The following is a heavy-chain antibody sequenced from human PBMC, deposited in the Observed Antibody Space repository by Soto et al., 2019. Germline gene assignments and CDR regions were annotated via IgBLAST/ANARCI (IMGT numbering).Heavy chain of an antibody. CDR1: GGSISSYY. J-gene: IGHJ3*02. Sequence: QVQLQESGPGLVKPSETLSLTCTVSGGSISSYYWSWIRQPPGKGLEWIGYIYYSGSTNHNPSLKGRVSLSVGTSKNQFALKLSSVTAADTAVSSCARVWGGAFDIWGQGTMFTVSS. V-gene: IGHV4-59*01. CDR2: IYYSGST. CDR3: ARVWGGAFDI. D-gene: IGHD1-26*01.